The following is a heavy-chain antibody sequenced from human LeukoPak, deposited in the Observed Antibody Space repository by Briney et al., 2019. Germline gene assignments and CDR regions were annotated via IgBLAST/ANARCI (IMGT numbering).Heavy chain of an antibody. Sequence: SETLSLTCTVSGDSISSSDYYWTWIRQPPGKGLEWIGSIYYSGTTQSNPSLKSRVTISVDTSKNQFSLKLSSVTAADTAVYYCARGYYDSSGYTTLAEIDYWGQGTLVTVSS. J-gene: IGHJ4*02. CDR3: ARGYYDSSGYTTLAEIDY. V-gene: IGHV4-39*07. D-gene: IGHD3-22*01. CDR1: GDSISSSDYY. CDR2: IYYSGTT.